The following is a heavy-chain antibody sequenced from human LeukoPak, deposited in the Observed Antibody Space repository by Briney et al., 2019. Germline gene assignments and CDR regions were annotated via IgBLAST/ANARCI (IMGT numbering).Heavy chain of an antibody. Sequence: SETLSLTCTVSGGSISSYYWSWIRQPPGKGLEWIGYIYYSGSTNYNPSLKSRVTISVDTSKNQFSLKLSSVTAADTAVYYYARASRVASPFDIWGQGTIVTVSS. D-gene: IGHD2-15*01. V-gene: IGHV4-59*01. CDR2: IYYSGST. J-gene: IGHJ3*02. CDR3: ARASRVASPFDI. CDR1: GGSISSYY.